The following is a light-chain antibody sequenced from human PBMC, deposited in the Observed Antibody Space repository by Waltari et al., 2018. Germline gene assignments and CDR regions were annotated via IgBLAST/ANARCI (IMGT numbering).Light chain of an antibody. CDR3: QQYNSYSPDT. CDR1: QSISSW. Sequence: DIQMTQSPSTLSASVGDRVTITCRASQSISSWLAWYQQKPGKAPKLLIYKASSLESGVPSRFSGSGSGTEFTLTISSLQRDDFATYYCQQYNSYSPDTFGQGTKLEIK. CDR2: KAS. J-gene: IGKJ2*01. V-gene: IGKV1-5*03.